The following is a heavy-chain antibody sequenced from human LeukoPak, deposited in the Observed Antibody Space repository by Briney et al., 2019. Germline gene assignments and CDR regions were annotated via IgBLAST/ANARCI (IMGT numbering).Heavy chain of an antibody. J-gene: IGHJ4*02. CDR2: INTNTGNP. CDR1: GYTFTRYG. D-gene: IGHD3-22*01. Sequence: GASVKVSCKASGYTFTRYGLNWVRPAPGQGLEWMGRINTNTGNPTYAQDFTGRFVFSFDTSVSTAYLQIRSLKSEANAVYYCARGDSSGSYGNFDYWGQGTLVTVSS. CDR3: ARGDSSGSYGNFDY. V-gene: IGHV7-4-1*02.